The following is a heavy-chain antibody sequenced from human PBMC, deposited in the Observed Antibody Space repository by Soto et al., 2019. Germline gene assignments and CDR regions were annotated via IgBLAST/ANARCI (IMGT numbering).Heavy chain of an antibody. CDR1: GFTFSSYS. CDR3: AKPPALAAAGTNWFDP. Sequence: GGSLRLSCAASGFTFSSYSMHWVRQAPGKGLEWVSAISSSSSCTYYADSVKGRFTISRDNSKNTLYLQMNSLRAEDTAVYYCAKPPALAAAGTNWFDPWGQGTLVTVSS. D-gene: IGHD6-13*01. V-gene: IGHV3-21*04. J-gene: IGHJ5*02. CDR2: ISSSSSCT.